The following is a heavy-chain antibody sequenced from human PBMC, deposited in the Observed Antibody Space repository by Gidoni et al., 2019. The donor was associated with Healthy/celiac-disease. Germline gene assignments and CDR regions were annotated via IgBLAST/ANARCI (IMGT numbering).Heavy chain of an antibody. D-gene: IGHD6-6*01. CDR3: AREYSSSSSGMDV. CDR2: IDWDDDK. CDR1: GFSLSTSGMR. J-gene: IGHJ6*02. Sequence: QVTLKESGPALVKPTQTLTLTCTFSGFSLSTSGMRVSWIRQPPGKALEWLARIDWDDDKFYSTSLKTRLTISKDTSKNQVVLTMTNMDPVDTATYYCAREYSSSSSGMDVWGQGTTVTVSS. V-gene: IGHV2-70*04.